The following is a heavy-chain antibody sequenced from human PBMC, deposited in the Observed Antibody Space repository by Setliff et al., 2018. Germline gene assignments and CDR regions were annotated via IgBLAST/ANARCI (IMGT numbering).Heavy chain of an antibody. Sequence: SETLSLTCVVYGDSFSDYYWSWIRQPPGKGLEWIEEINHRGSTNYSPSLRSRVTMSVDTSKNQLSLILRSVTAADTAVYYCARGRMRGSCSGPSCFDPWGQGALVTVSS. CDR3: ARGRMRGSCSGPSCFDP. D-gene: IGHD2-15*01. V-gene: IGHV4-34*01. CDR2: INHRGST. CDR1: GDSFSDYY. J-gene: IGHJ5*02.